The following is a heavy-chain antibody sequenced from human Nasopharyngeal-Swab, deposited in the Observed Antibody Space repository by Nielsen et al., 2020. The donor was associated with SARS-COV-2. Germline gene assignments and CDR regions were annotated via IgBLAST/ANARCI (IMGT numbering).Heavy chain of an antibody. CDR3: AKGTNTMVRGVIGWFDP. V-gene: IGHV3-30*18. D-gene: IGHD3-10*01. J-gene: IGHJ5*02. CDR1: GFTFSSYG. CDR2: ISYDGSNK. Sequence: GESLKISCAASGFTFSSYGMHWVRQAPGKGLEWVAVISYDGSNKYYADSVKGRFTISRDNSKNTLYLQMNSLRAEDTAVYYCAKGTNTMVRGVIGWFDPWGQGTLVTVSS.